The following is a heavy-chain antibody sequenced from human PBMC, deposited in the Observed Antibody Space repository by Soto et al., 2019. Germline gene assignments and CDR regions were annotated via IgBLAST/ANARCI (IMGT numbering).Heavy chain of an antibody. Sequence: GGSLRLSCAASGFTFSSYGMHWVRQAPGKGLEWVAVIWYDGSNKYYADSVKGRFTISRDNSKNTLYLQMNSLRAEDTAVYYCARAREYSGYDWFDSWGQGTLVTVSS. CDR3: ARAREYSGYDWFDS. J-gene: IGHJ5*01. CDR1: GFTFSSYG. V-gene: IGHV3-33*01. D-gene: IGHD5-12*01. CDR2: IWYDGSNK.